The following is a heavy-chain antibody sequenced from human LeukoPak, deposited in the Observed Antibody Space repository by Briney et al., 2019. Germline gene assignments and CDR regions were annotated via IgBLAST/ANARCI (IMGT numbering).Heavy chain of an antibody. CDR2: IYPGDSDT. D-gene: IGHD3-9*01. Sequence: GEPLKIPCEGSRYSFTNYWICWVRQMPGQVLQWMGSIYPGDSDTRYSPSFQGLVTISADKSITTAYLQWSSLKASDTAMYYCARLGDILTGYYYFDYWGQGTLVTVSS. J-gene: IGHJ4*02. CDR1: RYSFTNYW. V-gene: IGHV5-51*01. CDR3: ARLGDILTGYYYFDY.